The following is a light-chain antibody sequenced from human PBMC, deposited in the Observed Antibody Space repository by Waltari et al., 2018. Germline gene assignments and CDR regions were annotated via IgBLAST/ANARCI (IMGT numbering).Light chain of an antibody. Sequence: DIQMTQSPSSLSASVGDRVTITCQASQDISNYLNWYQQKPGKAPKLLIFAASKLETGVPSRFRGGGSGTDFTFTISSLQPEDIATYYCQQYDDLPYTFGQGTKLEIK. V-gene: IGKV1-33*01. J-gene: IGKJ2*01. CDR3: QQYDDLPYT. CDR2: AAS. CDR1: QDISNY.